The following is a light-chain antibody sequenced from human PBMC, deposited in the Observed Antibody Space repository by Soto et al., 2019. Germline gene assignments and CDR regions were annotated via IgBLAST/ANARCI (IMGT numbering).Light chain of an antibody. J-gene: IGKJ1*01. V-gene: IGKV3-15*01. CDR2: GAS. Sequence: EIVMTQSPATLSVSPGERATLSCRASQSISSKLAWYQQKPGQAPRLLIYGASTRATGIPARFSGSGSGTEFTLTISSLQSEDFAVYYCQQYNNWPPRAWTFGQGTKVEI. CDR3: QQYNNWPPRAWT. CDR1: QSISSK.